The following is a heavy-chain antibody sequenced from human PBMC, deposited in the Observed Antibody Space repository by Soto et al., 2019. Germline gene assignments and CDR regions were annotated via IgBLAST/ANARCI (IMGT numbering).Heavy chain of an antibody. D-gene: IGHD3-10*01. V-gene: IGHV4-34*01. CDR2: INDSGSS. CDR1: GGSLNGYY. CDR3: AKRGSGSYYIAPNALDV. Sequence: PSETLSLTCAVHGGSLNGYYWTWARQPPGKGLEWIGEINDSGSSNYAPSLLSRGTRSVDTSKSQFSLRLSSVTAADTAIYFCAKRGSGSYYIAPNALDVWGQGTTV. J-gene: IGHJ6*02.